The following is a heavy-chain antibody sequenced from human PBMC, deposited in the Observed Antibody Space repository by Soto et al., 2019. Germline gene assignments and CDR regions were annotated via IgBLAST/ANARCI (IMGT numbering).Heavy chain of an antibody. CDR2: IYSSGST. Sequence: GGSLRLSCAASGFTVSSNYMSWVRQAPGKGLEWVSVIYSSGSTYYADSVQGRFTISRDNSKNTLYLQMNSLRAEDTAVYYCARVYYGSGSYDAFDIWGQGTMVTVSS. CDR3: ARVYYGSGSYDAFDI. D-gene: IGHD3-10*01. J-gene: IGHJ3*02. V-gene: IGHV3-53*01. CDR1: GFTVSSNY.